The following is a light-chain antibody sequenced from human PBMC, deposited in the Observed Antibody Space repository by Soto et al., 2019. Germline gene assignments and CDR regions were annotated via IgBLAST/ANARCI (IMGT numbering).Light chain of an antibody. V-gene: IGLV2-8*01. Sequence: QSALTQPPSASGSPGQSVTISCTGTSSDVGGYNYVSWYQQHPGKAPKLMIYEVSKRPSGVPDRFSGSKSGNTASLTVSGLRSEDEADYYCAAWDDSLSGHWVFGGGTKLTVL. CDR3: AAWDDSLSGHWV. CDR1: SSDVGGYNY. J-gene: IGLJ3*02. CDR2: EVS.